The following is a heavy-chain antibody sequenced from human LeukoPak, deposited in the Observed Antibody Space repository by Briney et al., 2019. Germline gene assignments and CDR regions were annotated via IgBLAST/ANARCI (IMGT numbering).Heavy chain of an antibody. D-gene: IGHD3-22*01. CDR1: EFTFSGYA. J-gene: IGHJ4*02. Sequence: GGSLRLSCAASEFTFSGYAMSWVRQAPGKGLEWVSGISGGGTNTYYADSVKGRFTISRDNSKNTLYLQMNSLRAEDTAVYYCAKARGTVVPPFDYWGQGTLVTVSS. CDR2: ISGGGTNT. CDR3: AKARGTVVPPFDY. V-gene: IGHV3-23*01.